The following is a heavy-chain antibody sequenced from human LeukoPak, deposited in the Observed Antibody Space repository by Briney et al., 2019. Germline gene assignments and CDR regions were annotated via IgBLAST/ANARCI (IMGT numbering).Heavy chain of an antibody. CDR3: AKALHDYGDYAH. D-gene: IGHD4-17*01. Sequence: GGSLRLSCAASGFTFSSYSMNWVRQAPGKGLEWVSSISSSSSYIYYADSVKGRFTISRDNAKNSLYLQMNSLRAEDTAVYYCAKALHDYGDYAHWGQGTLVTVSS. CDR2: ISSSSSYI. J-gene: IGHJ4*02. CDR1: GFTFSSYS. V-gene: IGHV3-21*01.